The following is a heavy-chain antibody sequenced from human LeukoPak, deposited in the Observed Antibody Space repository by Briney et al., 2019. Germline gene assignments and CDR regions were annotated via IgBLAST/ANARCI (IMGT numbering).Heavy chain of an antibody. V-gene: IGHV3-9*01. CDR2: INWNGGGT. D-gene: IGHD1-26*01. CDR3: AKHMRATNTYSFFGLDV. Sequence: GGSLRLSCAATGFTFKDYGIHWVRQPPGKGLEWVSSINWNGGGTDYADSVKGRFTISRDNAKNSLYLQLSSLRPEDTALYYCAKHMRATNTYSFFGLDVWGQGTTVTVSS. J-gene: IGHJ6*02. CDR1: GFTFKDYG.